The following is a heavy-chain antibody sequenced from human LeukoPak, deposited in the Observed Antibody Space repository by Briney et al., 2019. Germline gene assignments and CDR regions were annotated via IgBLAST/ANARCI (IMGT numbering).Heavy chain of an antibody. CDR3: ASSSLRFWSGYYDY. D-gene: IGHD3-3*01. CDR1: GYTFTSYY. V-gene: IGHV1-2*02. J-gene: IGHJ4*02. Sequence: ASVKVSCKASGYTFTSYYMHWVRQAPGQGLEWMGWINPNSGGTNYAQKFQGRVTMTRDTSISTAYMELSRLRSDDTAVYYCASSSLRFWSGYYDYWGQGTLVTVSS. CDR2: INPNSGGT.